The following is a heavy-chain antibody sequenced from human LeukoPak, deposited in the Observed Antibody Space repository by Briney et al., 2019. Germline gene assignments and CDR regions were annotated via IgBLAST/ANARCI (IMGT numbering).Heavy chain of an antibody. D-gene: IGHD3-9*01. Sequence: PSETLSLTCTVSGGSISSGGYYWSWIRQHPGKGLEGIGYIYYSGSTYYNPSLKSRVTISVDTSKNQFSLKLSSVTAADTAVYYCARGGFDWLLFMDYWGQGTLVTVSS. V-gene: IGHV4-31*03. CDR3: ARGGFDWLLFMDY. CDR2: IYYSGST. CDR1: GGSISSGGYY. J-gene: IGHJ4*02.